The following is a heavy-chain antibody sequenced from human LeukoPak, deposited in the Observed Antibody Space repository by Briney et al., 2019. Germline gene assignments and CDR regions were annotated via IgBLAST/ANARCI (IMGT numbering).Heavy chain of an antibody. V-gene: IGHV1-46*01. CDR1: GYTFTSYY. D-gene: IGHD4-17*01. J-gene: IGHJ6*02. Sequence: GASVKVSCTASGYTFTSYYMHWVRQAPGQGLEWMGIINPSGGSTSYAQKFQGRVTMTRDTSTSTVYMELSSLRSEDTAVYYCARRGLTTGYYYGMDVWGQGTTVTVSS. CDR2: INPSGGST. CDR3: ARRGLTTGYYYGMDV.